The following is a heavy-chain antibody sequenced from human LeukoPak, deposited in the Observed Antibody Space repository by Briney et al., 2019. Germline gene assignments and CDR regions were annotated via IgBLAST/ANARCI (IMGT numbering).Heavy chain of an antibody. CDR3: ARGGLPAPPGYAFDL. J-gene: IGHJ3*01. CDR1: GGSISSGDCY. Sequence: TSHPLSLPCTLSGGSISSGDCYWSWIRQPPGKGLQWIGYIYSSGSTYYNPSLKSRLTISVDTSKNQFSLKLSSVTAADTAVYYCARGGLPAPPGYAFDLWGQGALVTVSS. V-gene: IGHV4-30-4*01. CDR2: IYSSGST. D-gene: IGHD2-15*01.